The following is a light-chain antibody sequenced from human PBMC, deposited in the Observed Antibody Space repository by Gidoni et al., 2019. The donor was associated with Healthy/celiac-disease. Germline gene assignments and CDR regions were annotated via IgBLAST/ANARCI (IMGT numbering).Light chain of an antibody. CDR2: AAS. V-gene: IGKV1-9*01. Sequence: DIQLTQSPSFLSASVGDRVTITCRASQGISSYLAWYQQKPGKAPKLLIYAASTLQSGVPSRCSGSGSGTEFTLTISRLQPEDFATYYCQQLNSYPRTFGQGTKVEIK. J-gene: IGKJ1*01. CDR3: QQLNSYPRT. CDR1: QGISSY.